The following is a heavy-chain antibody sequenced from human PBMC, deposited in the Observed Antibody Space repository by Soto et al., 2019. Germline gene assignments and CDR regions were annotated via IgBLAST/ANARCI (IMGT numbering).Heavy chain of an antibody. V-gene: IGHV4-61*01. CDR2: IYYSGST. D-gene: IGHD5-18*01. J-gene: IGHJ6*02. Sequence: QVQLQESGPGLVKPSETLSLTCTVSGGSVSSGNHYWTWIRQPPGKGLEWVGYIYYSGSTNYNPSLESRVTISVDASKNQFSLRLSSVTAADTAVYYCARVGRYSYGYPSDNYYGMDVWGQGTTVTVSS. CDR1: GGSVSSGNHY. CDR3: ARVGRYSYGYPSDNYYGMDV.